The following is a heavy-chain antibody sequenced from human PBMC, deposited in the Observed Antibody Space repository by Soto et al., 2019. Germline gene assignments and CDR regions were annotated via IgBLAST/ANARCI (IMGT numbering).Heavy chain of an antibody. Sequence: QVQLVQSGTEVKKPGSSVNVSCKASGGTFRNYPINWVRQAPGQWLEWMGSIFPLTDIPDYAQNFQARLTIIADKYTSSAYIELSSLTSDDTDMYFCARCPLVVLNYFESWGHGTLVTVSS. CDR2: IFPLTDIP. V-gene: IGHV1-69*02. J-gene: IGHJ4*01. CDR3: ARCPLVVLNYFES. CDR1: GGTFRNYP.